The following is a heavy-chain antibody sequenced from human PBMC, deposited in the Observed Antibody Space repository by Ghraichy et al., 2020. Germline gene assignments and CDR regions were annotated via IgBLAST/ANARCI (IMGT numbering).Heavy chain of an antibody. CDR2: INSDGSST. V-gene: IGHV3-74*03. CDR1: GFTFSSYS. CDR3: ATVGRKWKLDY. D-gene: IGHD1-20*01. J-gene: IGHJ4*02. Sequence: GGSLRLSCAASGFTFSSYSMHWVRQAAGKGLVWVSRINSDGSSTTYADSVKGRFTISRDNAKNTLYLQMNSLRAEDTAVYFCATVGRKWKLDYWGQGTLVTV.